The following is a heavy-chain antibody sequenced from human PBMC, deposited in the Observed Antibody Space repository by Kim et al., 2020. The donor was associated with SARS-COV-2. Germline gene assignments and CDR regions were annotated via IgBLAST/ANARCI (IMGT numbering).Heavy chain of an antibody. CDR2: ISSNGGST. D-gene: IGHD3-3*01. Sequence: GGSLILSCAASGFTFSSYAMHWVRQAPGKGLEYVSAISSNGGSTYYANSVKGRFTISRDNSKNTLYLQMGSLRAEDMAVYYCARDQMGFWSGFGYYYGMDVWGQGTTVTVSS. J-gene: IGHJ6*02. V-gene: IGHV3-64*01. CDR1: GFTFSSYA. CDR3: ARDQMGFWSGFGYYYGMDV.